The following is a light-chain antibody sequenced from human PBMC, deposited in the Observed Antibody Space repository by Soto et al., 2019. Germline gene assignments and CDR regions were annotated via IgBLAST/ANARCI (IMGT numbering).Light chain of an antibody. CDR3: QQYSNTPQS. V-gene: IGKV4-1*01. J-gene: IGKJ1*01. CDR2: WAS. CDR1: QSVLYSSNNKNY. Sequence: DIVMTQSPDSLAVSLGGRATINCKSSQSVLYSSNNKNYLAWYQQKPGQPPRLLIYWASTRESGVPDRFSGSGSGTDFTLTISSLQAEDVAVYYCQQYSNTPQSFGQGTKVEIK.